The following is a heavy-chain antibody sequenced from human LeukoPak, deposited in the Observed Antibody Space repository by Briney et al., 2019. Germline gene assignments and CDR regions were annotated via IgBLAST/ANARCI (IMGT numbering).Heavy chain of an antibody. CDR2: ISSNGGST. V-gene: IGHV3-64*01. D-gene: IGHD3-16*01. J-gene: IGHJ4*02. CDR3: AREAGDVIEGGNDY. Sequence: GGSLRLSCAASGFTFSSYAMHWVRQAPGKGLEYVSAISSNGGSTYYANSVKGRFTISRDNSKNTLYLQMGSLRAEDMAVYYCAREAGDVIEGGNDYWGQGTLVTVSS. CDR1: GFTFSSYA.